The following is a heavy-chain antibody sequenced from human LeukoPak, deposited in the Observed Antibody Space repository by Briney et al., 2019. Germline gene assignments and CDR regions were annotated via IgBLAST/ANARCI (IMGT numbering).Heavy chain of an antibody. V-gene: IGHV3-9*01. CDR3: AKLRGYSYGPFDY. CDR1: GFTFDDYA. J-gene: IGHJ4*02. D-gene: IGHD5-18*01. Sequence: GGSLRLSCAASGFTFDDYAMHWVRQAPGKGLEWVAGISWNSGSIGYADSVKGGFTIFRDNAKNSLYLQMNSLRAEDTALYYCAKLRGYSYGPFDYWGQGTLVTVSS. CDR2: ISWNSGSI.